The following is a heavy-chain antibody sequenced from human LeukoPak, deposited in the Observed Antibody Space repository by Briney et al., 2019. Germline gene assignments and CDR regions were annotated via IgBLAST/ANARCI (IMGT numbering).Heavy chain of an antibody. CDR2: IYASGST. CDR3: ARMSNYYDSSGYYQSLDY. D-gene: IGHD3-22*01. CDR1: GGSISSGGYY. Sequence: PSETLSLTCTVSGGSISSGGYYWSWIRQPAGKGLEWIGRIYASGSTNYNPSLQSRVTISVDRSKNQFSLKLSSVTAADTAVYYCARMSNYYDSSGYYQSLDYWGQGTLVTVSS. V-gene: IGHV4-61*02. J-gene: IGHJ4*02.